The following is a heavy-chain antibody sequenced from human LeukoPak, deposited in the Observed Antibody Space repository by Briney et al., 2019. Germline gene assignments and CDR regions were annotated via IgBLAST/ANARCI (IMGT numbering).Heavy chain of an antibody. V-gene: IGHV1-2*02. CDR1: GYTFTGYY. Sequence: GASVKVSCKASGYTFTGYYMHWVRQTPGQGLEWVGWINPNGGGTNYPQKFQARVTLTRDTSITTAYLEVTRLESDDTAIYFCARENNSGWYRKAAVDYWGQGALVTVTS. J-gene: IGHJ4*02. CDR3: ARENNSGWYRKAAVDY. CDR2: INPNGGGT. D-gene: IGHD6-19*01.